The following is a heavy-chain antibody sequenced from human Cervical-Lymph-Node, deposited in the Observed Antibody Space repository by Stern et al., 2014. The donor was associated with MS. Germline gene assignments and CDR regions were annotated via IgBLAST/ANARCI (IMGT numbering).Heavy chain of an antibody. D-gene: IGHD6-6*01. V-gene: IGHV3-11*01. Sequence: MQLVESWGGLVKPGGSLRLSCAASGFTFSDYYMSWIRQAPGRGLEWISYISYDGSSIYYEESLKGRFTVSRDNAKNSLYLQMNSLTVEDTAVYYCARKGRLEYWGQGTLVTVSS. CDR2: ISYDGSSI. CDR1: GFTFSDYY. CDR3: ARKGRLEY. J-gene: IGHJ4*02.